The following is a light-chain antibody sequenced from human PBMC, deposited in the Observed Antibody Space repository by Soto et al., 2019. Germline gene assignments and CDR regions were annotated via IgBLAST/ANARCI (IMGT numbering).Light chain of an antibody. CDR2: DVS. CDR1: SSDVGGYNY. J-gene: IGLJ1*01. Sequence: QSALTQPASVSGSPGQSITISCTGTSSDVGGYNYVSWYQHHPGKAPKLIIYDVSNRPSGVSNPFSGSKSGNTASLTISGLQPEDXXDYYCSSYTTSNTRQIVFGTGTKLTVL. V-gene: IGLV2-14*03. CDR3: SSYTTSNTRQIV.